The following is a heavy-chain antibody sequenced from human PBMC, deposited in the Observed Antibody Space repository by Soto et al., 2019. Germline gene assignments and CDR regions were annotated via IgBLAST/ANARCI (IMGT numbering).Heavy chain of an antibody. CDR1: GYTFTGYY. D-gene: IGHD2-15*01. CDR2: INPNSGGT. J-gene: IGHJ5*02. Sequence: GASVKVSCKASGYTFTGYYMHWVRQAPGQGLEWMGWINPNSGGTNYAQKFQGRVTMTRDTSISTAYMELSRLRSDDTAVYYCARAGPYCSSGSCYSEWFDPWGQGTLVTVSS. V-gene: IGHV1-2*02. CDR3: ARAGPYCSSGSCYSEWFDP.